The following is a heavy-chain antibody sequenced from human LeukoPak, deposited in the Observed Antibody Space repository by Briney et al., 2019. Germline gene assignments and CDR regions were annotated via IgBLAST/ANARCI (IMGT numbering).Heavy chain of an antibody. J-gene: IGHJ3*02. Sequence: QPGGSLRLSCAASGFTVSSNYMSWVHQAPGKGLEWVSVIYSGGSTYYADSVKGRFTISRDNSKNTLYLQMNSLRAEDTAVYYCTRGCHDSRAYCEGFDIWGQGTMVTVSS. V-gene: IGHV3-66*02. CDR1: GFTVSSNY. CDR3: TRGCHDSRAYCEGFDI. CDR2: IYSGGST. D-gene: IGHD3-22*01.